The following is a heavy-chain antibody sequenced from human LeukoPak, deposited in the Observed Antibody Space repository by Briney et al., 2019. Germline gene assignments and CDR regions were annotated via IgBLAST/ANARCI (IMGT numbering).Heavy chain of an antibody. CDR3: VRGPGPGGYCHGNNCYYFYGMDV. D-gene: IGHD1-1*01. J-gene: IGHJ6*02. V-gene: IGHV3-7*01. CDR1: EFIFNNFW. CDR2: IRQDGDDM. Sequence: GGSLRLSCAASEFIFNNFWMTWVRQAPGKGLEWVANIRQDGDDMYYVDSVTGRFTISRDNAKNSLFLQMNSLRVEDTGVYFCVRGPGPGGYCHGNNCYYFYGMDVWGQGTAVTVSS.